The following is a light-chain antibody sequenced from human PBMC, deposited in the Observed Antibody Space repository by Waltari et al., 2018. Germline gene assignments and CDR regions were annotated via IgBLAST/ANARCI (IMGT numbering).Light chain of an antibody. Sequence: DTQMTQSPSSLSASVGDRVTITCRPSQNIFSHLNWYQQKPGKPPKVLIYATSTLQSGVPSRFSGSESGTEFTLTITSLQPEDFATYYCQQTYRTPHTFGQGTRLDIK. J-gene: IGKJ2*01. CDR1: QNIFSH. V-gene: IGKV1-39*01. CDR2: ATS. CDR3: QQTYRTPHT.